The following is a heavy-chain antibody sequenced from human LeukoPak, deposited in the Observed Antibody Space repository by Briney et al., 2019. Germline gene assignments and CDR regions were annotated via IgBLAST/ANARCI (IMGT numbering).Heavy chain of an antibody. CDR3: ARVDIVTTNWFDP. J-gene: IGHJ5*02. Sequence: TSETLSLTCVVYGGSFSGYYWTWIRQPPGKGLEWIGEINHRGTTTYNPSLKSRVTISVDTPKNQFSLKLNSVTAADTAVYYCARVDIVTTNWFDPWGQGTLVIVSP. CDR2: INHRGTT. D-gene: IGHD5-12*01. CDR1: GGSFSGYY. V-gene: IGHV4-34*01.